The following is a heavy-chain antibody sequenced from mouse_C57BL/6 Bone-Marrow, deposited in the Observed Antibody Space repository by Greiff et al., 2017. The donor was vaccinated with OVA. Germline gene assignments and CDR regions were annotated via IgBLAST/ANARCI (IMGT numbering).Heavy chain of an antibody. CDR3: ARMGYYSSTLDF. D-gene: IGHD1-1*01. CDR1: GFTFSDYG. CDR2: ISSGSSTI. J-gene: IGHJ2*01. Sequence: EVMLVESGGGLVKPGGSLKLSCAASGFTFSDYGMHWVRQAPGKGLEWVGYISSGSSTIYYADTVKGRFTISSDNAKNTLFLQITSLKSEDTAMYYCARMGYYSSTLDFWGKGTTLTVSS. V-gene: IGHV5-17*01.